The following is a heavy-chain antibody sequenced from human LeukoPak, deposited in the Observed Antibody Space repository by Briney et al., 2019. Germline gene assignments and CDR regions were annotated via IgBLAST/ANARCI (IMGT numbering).Heavy chain of an antibody. D-gene: IGHD3-10*01. Sequence: GGSLRLSCAASGFTFSGSAMHWVRQASGKGLEWVGRIRSKANSYATAYAASVKGRFTISRDDSKNTAYLQMNSPKTEDTAVYCCTRPDRGYYYYGMDVWGQGTTVTVSS. CDR1: GFTFSGSA. CDR3: TRPDRGYYYYGMDV. CDR2: IRSKANSYAT. V-gene: IGHV3-73*01. J-gene: IGHJ6*02.